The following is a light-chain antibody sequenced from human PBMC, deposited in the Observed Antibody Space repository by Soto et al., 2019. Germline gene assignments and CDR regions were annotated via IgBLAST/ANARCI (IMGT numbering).Light chain of an antibody. CDR2: GAS. V-gene: IGKV3-20*01. J-gene: IGKJ1*01. Sequence: DIVLTQSPGTLSLSPGERATLSCRASQSVSGSYLAWYQQKPGQAPRLVIYGASSRAPGIPDTFSGSGSGTDFTLTISRLEPEDFAVYYCQQYGSSPWTFGQGTKVEIK. CDR3: QQYGSSPWT. CDR1: QSVSGSY.